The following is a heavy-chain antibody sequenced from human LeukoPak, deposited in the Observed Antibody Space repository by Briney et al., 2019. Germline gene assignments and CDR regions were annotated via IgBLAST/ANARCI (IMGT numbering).Heavy chain of an antibody. D-gene: IGHD6-19*01. V-gene: IGHV1-69*05. CDR3: ARHSSGWLDYGFRKTPKPKYYFDY. Sequence: SVKVSCKASGGTFSSYAISWVRQAPGQGLEWMGGIIPIFGTANYAQKFQGRVTITTDESTSTAYMELSSLRSEDTAVYYCARHSSGWLDYGFRKTPKPKYYFDYWGQGTLVTVSS. CDR2: IIPIFGTA. J-gene: IGHJ4*02. CDR1: GGTFSSYA.